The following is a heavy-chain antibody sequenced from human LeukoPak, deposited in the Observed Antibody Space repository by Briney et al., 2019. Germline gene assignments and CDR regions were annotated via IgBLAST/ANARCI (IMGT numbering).Heavy chain of an antibody. CDR3: ARVAVAGRVSWFDP. CDR1: GGSISSSNW. CDR2: IYHSGST. V-gene: IGHV4-4*02. D-gene: IGHD6-19*01. J-gene: IGHJ5*02. Sequence: SEPLSLTCTVSGGSISSSNWWGWVSQPPGEGMEWIGEIYHSGSTNYNPSLKSRVTISVDKSKNQFSLKLRSVTAADTAMYYCARVAVAGRVSWFDPWGQGTLVTVSS.